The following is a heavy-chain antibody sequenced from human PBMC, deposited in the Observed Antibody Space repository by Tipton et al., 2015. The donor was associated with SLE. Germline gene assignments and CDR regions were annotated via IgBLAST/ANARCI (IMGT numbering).Heavy chain of an antibody. D-gene: IGHD5-12*01. CDR1: GDSISGYF. CDR3: ARHASRGGVARLFDY. CDR2: VYYNGNT. V-gene: IGHV4-59*08. J-gene: IGHJ4*02. Sequence: TLSLTCTVSGDSISGYFWSWIRQPPGKGLEWIGYVYYNGNTNYVPSLKRRVPISLDTSKNQFSLRLSSVTAADTAVYYCARHASRGGVARLFDYWGQGALVTVSS.